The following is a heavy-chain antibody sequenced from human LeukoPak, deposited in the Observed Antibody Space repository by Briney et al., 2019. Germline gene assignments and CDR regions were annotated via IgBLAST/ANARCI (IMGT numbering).Heavy chain of an antibody. CDR3: ARDVQVATIYPLDY. CDR1: GFTFSSYS. Sequence: GGSLRLSCAASGFTFSSYSMNWVRQAPGKGLEWVSSISSSSSYIYYADSVKGRFTISRDNARNSLFLQMNSLRAEDTAVYYCARDVQVATIYPLDYWGQGTLVTVSS. J-gene: IGHJ4*02. CDR2: ISSSSSYI. V-gene: IGHV3-21*01. D-gene: IGHD5-12*01.